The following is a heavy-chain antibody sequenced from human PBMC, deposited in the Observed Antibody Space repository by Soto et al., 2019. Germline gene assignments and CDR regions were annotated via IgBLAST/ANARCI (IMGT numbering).Heavy chain of an antibody. CDR2: ISGVGGSI. D-gene: IGHD2-15*01. CDR3: AKGSGLLPTFPFDY. CDR1: GFSFSTYA. V-gene: IGHV3-23*01. Sequence: GGSLRLSCAASGFSFSTYAMSWVRQAPGKGLEWVSGISGVGGSIDYPDSVKGRFTISRDNSKNTLYLQMNSLRAEDTALYYCAKGSGLLPTFPFDYWGQGT. J-gene: IGHJ4*02.